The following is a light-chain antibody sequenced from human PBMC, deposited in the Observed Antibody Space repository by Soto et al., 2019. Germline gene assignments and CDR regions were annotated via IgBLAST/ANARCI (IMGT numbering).Light chain of an antibody. V-gene: IGKV4-1*01. CDR1: QPVSSGSNNKYF. J-gene: IGKJ2*01. CDR2: WAS. Sequence: DIVMTQSPDSLAVSLGERATINCKSSQPVSSGSNNKYFLAWYQQKPGQPPKVLISWASTRESGVPDRFSGSGSGTDITLTISSLQAEDVALYNCQQYYSTPPMYTFGQGTKVEIK. CDR3: QQYYSTPPMYT.